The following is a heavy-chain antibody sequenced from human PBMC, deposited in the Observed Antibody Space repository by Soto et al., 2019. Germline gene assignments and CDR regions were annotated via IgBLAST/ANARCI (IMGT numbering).Heavy chain of an antibody. Sequence: GGSLRLSCAASGFTFRDYYMSWIRQAPGKGLEWVSYIRSSGSTIYYADSVKGRFTISRDNAKNSLYLQMNSLRAEDTAVYYCQRAITTFGVVIDYWGQGTLVTVSS. CDR1: GFTFRDYY. CDR3: QRAITTFGVVIDY. D-gene: IGHD3-3*01. CDR2: IRSSGSTI. V-gene: IGHV3-11*01. J-gene: IGHJ4*02.